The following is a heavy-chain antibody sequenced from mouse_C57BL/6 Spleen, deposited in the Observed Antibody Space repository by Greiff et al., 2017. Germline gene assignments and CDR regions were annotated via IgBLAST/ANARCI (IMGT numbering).Heavy chain of an antibody. D-gene: IGHD1-1*01. J-gene: IGHJ3*01. CDR2: IDPETGGT. CDR1: GYPFADYE. V-gene: IGHV1-15*01. Sequence: VQLQQSGAELVRPGASVTLSCKASGYPFADYEMHWVKQTHVHGLEWIGAIDPETGGTAYNQKFKGKALLTAEKSSSNAYMELRSLTSDDSAVYYCTSRGYYCSSSWFAYWGQGTLVTVSA. CDR3: TSRGYYCSSSWFAY.